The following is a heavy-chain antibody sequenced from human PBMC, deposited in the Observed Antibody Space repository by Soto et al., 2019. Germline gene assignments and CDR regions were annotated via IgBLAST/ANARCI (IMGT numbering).Heavy chain of an antibody. Sequence: EVQLVESGGGLVQPGGSLRLSCAASGFTVSSNYMSWVRQAPGKGLEWVSVIYSGGSTYYADSVKGRFTISRDNSKHTLYLQMNSLRAEDTAVYYCARGGNYDYIWGSYRYWDYWGQGTLVTVSS. CDR3: ARGGNYDYIWGSYRYWDY. CDR1: GFTVSSNY. J-gene: IGHJ4*02. V-gene: IGHV3-66*01. CDR2: IYSGGST. D-gene: IGHD3-16*02.